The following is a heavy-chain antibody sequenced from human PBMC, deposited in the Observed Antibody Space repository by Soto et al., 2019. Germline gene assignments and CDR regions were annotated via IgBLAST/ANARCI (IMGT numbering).Heavy chain of an antibody. J-gene: IGHJ6*02. D-gene: IGHD1-1*01. CDR3: ARDEAGRTTQSSSGVDV. V-gene: IGHV3-7*03. Sequence: GGSLRLSCAVSGFTFSSYWMSWVRQAPGKGLEWVANIKQDGSEKYYVAAVKGRFTISRENAKNELYLQMNSLRAEDKDVYYCARDEAGRTTQSSSGVDVWGQGTTVTVS. CDR1: GFTFSSYW. CDR2: IKQDGSEK.